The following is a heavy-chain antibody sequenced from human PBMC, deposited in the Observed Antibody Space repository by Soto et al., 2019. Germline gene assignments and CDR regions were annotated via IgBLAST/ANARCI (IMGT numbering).Heavy chain of an antibody. CDR2: IYPGDSDT. Sequence: LGESLKISCKGSGYSFTNYWIGWVRQMPGKGLEWMGIIYPGDSDTRYSPSLQGQVTISADWSISTAYLHWSSLRASDTAMYYCGRHPYGDYDVMGVWGQGTAVTVSS. V-gene: IGHV5-51*01. J-gene: IGHJ6*02. CDR3: GRHPYGDYDVMGV. D-gene: IGHD4-17*01. CDR1: GYSFTNYW.